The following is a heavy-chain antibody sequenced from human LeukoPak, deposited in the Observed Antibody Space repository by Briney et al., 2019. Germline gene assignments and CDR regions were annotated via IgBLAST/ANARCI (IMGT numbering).Heavy chain of an antibody. CDR3: ASDGGGSSS. J-gene: IGHJ4*02. D-gene: IGHD2-15*01. CDR2: IYYSGST. V-gene: IGHV4-39*01. Sequence: PSETLSLTCTVSGGSISSSSYYWGWIRQPPGRGLEWIGSIYYSGSTYYNPSLKSRVTISVDTSKNQFSLKLSSVTAADTAVYYCASDGGGSSSWGQGTLVTVSS. CDR1: GGSISSSSYY.